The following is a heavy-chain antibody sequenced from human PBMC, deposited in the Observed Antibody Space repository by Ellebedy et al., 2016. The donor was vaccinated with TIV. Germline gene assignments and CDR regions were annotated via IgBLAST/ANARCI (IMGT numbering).Heavy chain of an antibody. D-gene: IGHD6-19*01. J-gene: IGHJ4*02. V-gene: IGHV4-34*01. CDR3: ARVRYSSGWWLFDY. CDR1: GGSFSGYY. CDR2: INHSGST. Sequence: MPSETLSLTCAVYGGSFSGYYWSWIRQPPGKGLEWIGEINHSGSTNYNPSLKSRVTISVDTSKNQFSLKLSSVTAADTAVYYCARVRYSSGWWLFDYWGQGTLVTVSS.